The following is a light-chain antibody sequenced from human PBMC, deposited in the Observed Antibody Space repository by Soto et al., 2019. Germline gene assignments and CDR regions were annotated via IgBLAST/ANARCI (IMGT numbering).Light chain of an antibody. CDR3: QQRSSAIT. CDR2: GAS. J-gene: IGKJ5*01. CDR1: QSVSNNY. V-gene: IGKV3-20*01. Sequence: EIVLTQSPGTLSLSPVERATLSFRASQSVSNNYLAWYQQKPGQAPRLLIYGASSRATGIPDRFSGSGSGTDFTLTISRLEPEDFAVYYCQQRSSAITCGQGTRLEIK.